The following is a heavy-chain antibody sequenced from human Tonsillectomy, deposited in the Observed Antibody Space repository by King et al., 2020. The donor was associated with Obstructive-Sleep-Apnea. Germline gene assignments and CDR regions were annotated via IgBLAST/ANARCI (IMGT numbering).Heavy chain of an antibody. Sequence: QLVQSGAEVKKPGASVKVSCKASGYTFSGHYMHWVRQAPGQGLEWMGWINPNSGGTNYAQKFQGRVTMTGDTSISTAYMELSRLRSDDTAVYYCARDGVRGYRYGPNWLDPWGQGTLVTVSS. CDR3: ARDGVRGYRYGPNWLDP. CDR1: GYTFSGHY. CDR2: INPNSGGT. D-gene: IGHD5-18*01. J-gene: IGHJ5*02. V-gene: IGHV1-2*02.